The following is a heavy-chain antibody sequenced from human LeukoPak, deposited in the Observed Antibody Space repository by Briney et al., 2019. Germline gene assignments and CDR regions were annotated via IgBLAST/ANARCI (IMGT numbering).Heavy chain of an antibody. Sequence: GGSLRLSCAGSGFIFNNYAMHWVRQPPGKGLEWVSGVSWNSGSIDYADSVKGRFTISRDNAKNSLYLQMNSLRVEDTAFYYCAKDNRRHYTSGPNPDSLHWGQGALVTASS. D-gene: IGHD6-19*01. V-gene: IGHV3-9*01. CDR2: VSWNSGSI. J-gene: IGHJ4*02. CDR3: AKDNRRHYTSGPNPDSLH. CDR1: GFIFNNYA.